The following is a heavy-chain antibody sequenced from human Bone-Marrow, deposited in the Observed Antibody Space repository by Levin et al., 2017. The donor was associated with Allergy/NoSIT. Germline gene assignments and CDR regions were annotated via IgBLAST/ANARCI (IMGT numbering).Heavy chain of an antibody. V-gene: IGHV3-23*01. D-gene: IGHD2-15*01. CDR2: ISGSGGTT. CDR3: TRDHRGGGTGYSDY. CDR1: GFTFSSYA. J-gene: IGHJ4*02. Sequence: GGSLRLSCAASGFTFSSYAMSWVRQAPGKGLEWVSAISGSGGTTYYADSVKGRFTISRDNSKNTLYLQMNSLRAEDTAVYYCTRDHRGGGTGYSDYWGQGTLVTVSS.